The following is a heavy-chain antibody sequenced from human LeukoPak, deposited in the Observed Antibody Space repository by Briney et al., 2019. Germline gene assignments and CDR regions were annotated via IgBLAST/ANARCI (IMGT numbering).Heavy chain of an antibody. CDR3: ISGGGTADY. CDR2: TKIKTADGTP. V-gene: IGHV3-15*01. J-gene: IGHJ4*02. D-gene: IGHD1-1*01. CDR1: GFTFSNAW. Sequence: PGGSLSLSCAAAGFTFSNAWMNWMGWVRQAPGKGLEWVGLTKIKTADGTPDYAALVKGRFTISRDDSKNTVHLEMNSLETEDTAVYYCISGGGTADYWGQGTLVSVSS.